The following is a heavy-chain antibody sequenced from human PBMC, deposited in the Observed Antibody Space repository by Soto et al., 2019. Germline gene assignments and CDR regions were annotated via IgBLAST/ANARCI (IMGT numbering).Heavy chain of an antibody. Sequence: QLQLQESGPGLVKPSETLSLTCTVSGGSISSSSYYWGWIRQPPGKGLEWIGSIYYSGSTYYNPSLKSRVTISVDTSKNQFSLQLSSVTAADTAVYYCARRGYYAISAFDIWGQWTMVTVSS. CDR1: GGSISSSSYY. D-gene: IGHD2-8*01. CDR3: ARRGYYAISAFDI. J-gene: IGHJ3*02. CDR2: IYYSGST. V-gene: IGHV4-39*01.